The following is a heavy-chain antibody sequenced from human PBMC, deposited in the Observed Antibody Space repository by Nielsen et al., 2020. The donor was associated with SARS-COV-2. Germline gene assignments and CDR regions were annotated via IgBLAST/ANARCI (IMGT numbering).Heavy chain of an antibody. CDR3: ASELVPGYYGMDV. J-gene: IGHJ6*02. D-gene: IGHD6-13*01. CDR2: IWYDGSNK. CDR1: GFTFSSYG. V-gene: IGHV3-33*01. Sequence: GESLKISCAASGFTFSSYGMHWVRQAPGKGLERVAVIWYDGSNKYYADSVKGRFTISRDNSKNTLYLQMNSLRAEDTAVYYCASELVPGYYGMDVWGQGTTVTVSS.